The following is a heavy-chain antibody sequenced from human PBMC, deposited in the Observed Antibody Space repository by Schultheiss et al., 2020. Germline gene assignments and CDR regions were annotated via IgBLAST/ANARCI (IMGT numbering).Heavy chain of an antibody. CDR2: ISYDGSNK. Sequence: GGSLRLSCAASGFTFSSYGMHWVRQAPGKGLEWVAVISYDGSNKYYADSVKGRFTISRDNSKNTLYLQMNSLRAEDTAVYYCARSAYYGDYAGMDVWGQGTTVTVSS. CDR1: GFTFSSYG. CDR3: ARSAYYGDYAGMDV. D-gene: IGHD4-17*01. V-gene: IGHV3-30*03. J-gene: IGHJ6*02.